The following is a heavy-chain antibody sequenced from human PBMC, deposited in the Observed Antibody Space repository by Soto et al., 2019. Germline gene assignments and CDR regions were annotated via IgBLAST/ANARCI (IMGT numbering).Heavy chain of an antibody. D-gene: IGHD4-17*01. CDR2: INPSGGST. J-gene: IGHJ4*02. Sequence: ASVKVSCKASGYTFTSYYMHWVRQAPGQGLEWMGIINPSGGSTSYAQKFQGRVTMTRDTSTSTVYMELSSLRSEDTAVYYCARDLRPGDYKMIDDYWGQGTLVTVSS. CDR3: ARDLRPGDYKMIDDY. CDR1: GYTFTSYY. V-gene: IGHV1-46*01.